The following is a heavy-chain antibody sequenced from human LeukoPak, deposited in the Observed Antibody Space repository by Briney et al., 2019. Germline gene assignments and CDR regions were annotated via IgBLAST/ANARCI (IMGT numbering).Heavy chain of an antibody. CDR2: ISGGGDST. V-gene: IGHV3-23*01. Sequence: GGSLRLSCTASGFTFSSYAMSWVRQPPGKGLEWVSLISGGGDSTYYADSVKGRFTISRDNSKNTLYLETNSLRAEDTAVYYCGKDRNVYCSGGSCYTLWGQGTLVTVSS. D-gene: IGHD2-15*01. CDR1: GFTFSSYA. CDR3: GKDRNVYCSGGSCYTL. J-gene: IGHJ4*02.